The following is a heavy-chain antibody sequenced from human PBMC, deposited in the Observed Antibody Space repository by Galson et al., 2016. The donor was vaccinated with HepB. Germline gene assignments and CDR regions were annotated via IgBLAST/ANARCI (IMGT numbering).Heavy chain of an antibody. CDR1: GFTFSIYG. D-gene: IGHD6-6*01. CDR3: AKAGAARRQGAFDF. Sequence: SLRLSCAGSGFTFSIYGMHWVRQAPGKGLEWVAVISYDGSDKFYADSVKGRFTISRDNSQNTLYLQMNSLRAEDTAVYYCAKAGAARRQGAFDFWGQGTLVTVSS. J-gene: IGHJ3*01. V-gene: IGHV3-30*18. CDR2: ISYDGSDK.